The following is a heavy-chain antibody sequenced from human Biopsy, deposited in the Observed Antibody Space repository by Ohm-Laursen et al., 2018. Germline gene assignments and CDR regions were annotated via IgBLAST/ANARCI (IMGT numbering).Heavy chain of an antibody. Sequence: SLRLSCAASGFTFNSHEMNWVRQAPGKGLEWISYITGSSSTIYYADSVKGRFTISRDNAKSSLYLQMNSLRAEDTAVYYCTRLAYYYYYGMDVWGQGTTVTVSS. J-gene: IGHJ6*02. CDR2: ITGSSSTI. CDR3: TRLAYYYYYGMDV. D-gene: IGHD2-21*01. CDR1: GFTFNSHE. V-gene: IGHV3-48*03.